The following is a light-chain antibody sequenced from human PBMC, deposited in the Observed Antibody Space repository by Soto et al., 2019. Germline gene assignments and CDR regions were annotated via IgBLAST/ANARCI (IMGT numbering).Light chain of an antibody. Sequence: QSVLTQPASVSGSPGQSITISCTGTSSDVGSYNLVSWYQQHPGKAPKLMIYEVSKRPSGVSNRFSGSKSGNTASLTISGLQAEDEAAXYCCSYAGSSYVFGTGTKVTVL. V-gene: IGLV2-23*02. CDR3: CSYAGSSYV. CDR1: SSDVGSYNL. CDR2: EVS. J-gene: IGLJ1*01.